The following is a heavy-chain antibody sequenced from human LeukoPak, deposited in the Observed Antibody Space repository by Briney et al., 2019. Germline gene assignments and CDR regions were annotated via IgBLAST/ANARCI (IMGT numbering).Heavy chain of an antibody. Sequence: GGSLRLSCVVSGFTFSSYSMNWVRQAPGKGLEWVGRIKSKTDGGTTDYAAPVKGRFTISRDDSKNTLYLQMNSLKTEDTAVYYCTTGSYDYVWGSYRYPRYPRYWGQGTLVTVSS. D-gene: IGHD3-16*02. CDR2: IKSKTDGGTT. CDR3: TTGSYDYVWGSYRYPRYPRY. V-gene: IGHV3-15*01. CDR1: GFTFSSYS. J-gene: IGHJ4*02.